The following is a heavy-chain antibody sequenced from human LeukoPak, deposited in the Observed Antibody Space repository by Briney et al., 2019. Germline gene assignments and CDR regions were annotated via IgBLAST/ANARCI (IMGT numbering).Heavy chain of an antibody. J-gene: IGHJ3*02. D-gene: IGHD1-26*01. CDR1: GGSISVYH. Sequence: KTSETLSLTCTVSGGSISVYHWSWIRQPPGKGLEWIGYLYDTGITNYNPSLKSRVTISVDTFENQISLKLSSVTAADTAVYICAKEGMGSEATTADGAFDIWGQGTTVTVSS. CDR2: LYDTGIT. CDR3: AKEGMGSEATTADGAFDI. V-gene: IGHV4-59*12.